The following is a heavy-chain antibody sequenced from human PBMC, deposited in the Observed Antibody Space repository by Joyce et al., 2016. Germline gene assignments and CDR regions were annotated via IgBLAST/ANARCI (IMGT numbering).Heavy chain of an antibody. CDR3: ARAGGPISGYHYYMDV. Sequence: QVQLLQSGAEVKKPGSSVKVSCKASGVTFSSYAISWVRQAPGQGLEWMGGINPVFGAANYAQKFQGRVTISADKSTTTAYLELSNLRSEDTAVYYCARAGGPISGYHYYMDVWGKGTAVTVSS. CDR2: INPVFGAA. V-gene: IGHV1-69*06. J-gene: IGHJ6*03. CDR1: GVTFSSYA. D-gene: IGHD3-3*02.